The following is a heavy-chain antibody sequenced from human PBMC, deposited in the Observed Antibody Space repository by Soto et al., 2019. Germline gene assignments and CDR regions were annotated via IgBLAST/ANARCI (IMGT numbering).Heavy chain of an antibody. Sequence: PSETLSLTCTVSGGSISSYYWTWIRQPQGKGLEWIGYRFSSGITKYNPSLKSRVTISVDTSKNQFSLNLSSVTAADTAVYYCAKGVPNYYNTAGGNWFDPWGQGTLVTVSS. V-gene: IGHV4-59*01. CDR3: AKGVPNYYNTAGGNWFDP. D-gene: IGHD3-22*01. J-gene: IGHJ5*02. CDR2: RFSSGIT. CDR1: GGSISSYY.